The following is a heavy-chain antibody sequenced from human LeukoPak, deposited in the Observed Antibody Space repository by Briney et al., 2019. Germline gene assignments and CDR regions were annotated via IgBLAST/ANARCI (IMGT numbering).Heavy chain of an antibody. V-gene: IGHV1-18*01. CDR3: ARSPGYTIFGVAIPDLNYYYYMDV. CDR2: ISAYNGNT. D-gene: IGHD3-3*01. Sequence: EASVKVSCKASGYTFTSYGISWVRQAPGQGLEWKGWISAYNGNTNYAQKLQGRVTMTTDTSTSTAYMELRSLRSDDTAVYYCARSPGYTIFGVAIPDLNYYYYMDVWGKGTTVTVSS. CDR1: GYTFTSYG. J-gene: IGHJ6*03.